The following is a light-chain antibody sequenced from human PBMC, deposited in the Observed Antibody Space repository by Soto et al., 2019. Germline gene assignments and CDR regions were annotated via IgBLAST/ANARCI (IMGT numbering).Light chain of an antibody. V-gene: IGKV1-9*01. CDR2: AAS. CDR1: QGIRND. Sequence: IQLTQSPSSLSASVGDRVTITCRASQGIRNDLAWYQQKPGKAPKLLIYAASTLHSGVPMRFSGRGSGTDFTLTISSLQPEDFATYFCQQLNSFPWTFGQGAKVDNK. CDR3: QQLNSFPWT. J-gene: IGKJ1*01.